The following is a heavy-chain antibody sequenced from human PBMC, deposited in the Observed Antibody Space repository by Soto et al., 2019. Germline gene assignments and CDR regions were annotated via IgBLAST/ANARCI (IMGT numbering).Heavy chain of an antibody. J-gene: IGHJ3*02. CDR3: ARLIQWRGFGGAFDI. V-gene: IGHV3-74*01. Sequence: PGGSLRLSCAASGFTFSSYWMHWVRQAPGKGLVWVSRINSDGSSTSYADSVKGRFTISRDNAKNTLYLQMNSLRAEDTAVYYCARLIQWRGFGGAFDIWGQGTMVTVSS. CDR1: GFTFSSYW. D-gene: IGHD3-16*01. CDR2: INSDGSST.